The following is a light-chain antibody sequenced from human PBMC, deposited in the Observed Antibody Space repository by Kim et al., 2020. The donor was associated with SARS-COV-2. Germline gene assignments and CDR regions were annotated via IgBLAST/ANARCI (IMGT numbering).Light chain of an antibody. CDR1: KLGDKY. V-gene: IGLV3-1*01. Sequence: VSPGQTASITCSGDKLGDKYACWYQQRPGQSPVLVIYQHNKRPSGIPERFSGSNSGNTATLTISGTQAMDQADYYCQAWDSSTVVFGGGTQLTVL. CDR3: QAWDSSTVV. J-gene: IGLJ2*01. CDR2: QHN.